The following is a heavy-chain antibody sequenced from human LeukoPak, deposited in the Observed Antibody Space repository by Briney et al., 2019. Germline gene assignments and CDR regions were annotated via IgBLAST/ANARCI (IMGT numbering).Heavy chain of an antibody. CDR2: IYYSGST. Sequence: SETLSLTCTVSGGSISSGGYYWSWIRQHPGTGLEWIGYIYYSGSTYYNPSLKSRVTISVDTSKNQFSLKLSSVTAADTAVYYCARGTMIVVVQNWGQGTLVTVSS. V-gene: IGHV4-31*03. CDR3: ARGTMIVVVQN. CDR1: GGSISSGGYY. J-gene: IGHJ4*02. D-gene: IGHD3-22*01.